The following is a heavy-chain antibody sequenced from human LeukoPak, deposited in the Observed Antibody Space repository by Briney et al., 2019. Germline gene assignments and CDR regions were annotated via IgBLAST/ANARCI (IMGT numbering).Heavy chain of an antibody. J-gene: IGHJ3*02. CDR1: GFTFSNYN. Sequence: GGSLRLSCAASGFTFSNYNMNWVRQAPGKSLEWVSSITSDGRYKYYVDSVKGRFTISRDNAKKSLDLQMNSLRAEDTAVYYCARGGFNYGAFDIWGQGTMVTVSS. V-gene: IGHV3-21*04. D-gene: IGHD5-24*01. CDR2: ITSDGRYK. CDR3: ARGGFNYGAFDI.